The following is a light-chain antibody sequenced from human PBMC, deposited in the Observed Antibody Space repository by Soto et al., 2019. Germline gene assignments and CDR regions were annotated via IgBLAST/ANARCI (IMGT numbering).Light chain of an antibody. CDR2: DAL. J-gene: IGKJ4*01. V-gene: IGKV1-33*01. CDR1: QDINNA. Sequence: DIQMTQSPSSLPASVGDRVTITCQASQDINNALNWYQQKPGKAPKLLISDALNLEIGVPSRFSGGASRTLFTLPITRLQPEDIAIYYCQQFYSLLLTLGGGTKVDSK. CDR3: QQFYSLLLT.